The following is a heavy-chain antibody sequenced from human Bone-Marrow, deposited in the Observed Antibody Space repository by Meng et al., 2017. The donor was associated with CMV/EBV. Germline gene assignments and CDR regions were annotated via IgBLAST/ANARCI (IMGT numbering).Heavy chain of an antibody. D-gene: IGHD3-3*01. CDR3: ARDGDFWSGLKDKHGMDV. V-gene: IGHV4-34*01. CDR1: GGSLTGYY. Sequence: SETLSLTCGVYGGSLTGYYWSWIRQPPGKGLEWIGDISHGGSTNYNPSLKSRVTILADTSKNQFSLKLTSVTAADTAVYYCARDGDFWSGLKDKHGMDVWGQGATVTVSS. CDR2: ISHGGST. J-gene: IGHJ6*02.